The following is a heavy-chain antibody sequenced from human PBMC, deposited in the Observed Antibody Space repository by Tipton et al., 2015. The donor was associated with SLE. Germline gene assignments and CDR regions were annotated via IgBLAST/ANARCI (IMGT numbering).Heavy chain of an antibody. CDR2: ISWNSGNI. CDR3: AKDPTLVQGVIMGGEFDY. D-gene: IGHD3-10*01. J-gene: IGHJ4*02. Sequence: SLRLSCAASGFTFDDYAMHWVRQGPGKGLEWVSGISWNSGNIDYADSVKGRSTISRDNAKNSLYLQMNSLRVEDTTLYYCAKDPTLVQGVIMGGEFDYWGQGTLGTVSS. V-gene: IGHV3-9*01. CDR1: GFTFDDYA.